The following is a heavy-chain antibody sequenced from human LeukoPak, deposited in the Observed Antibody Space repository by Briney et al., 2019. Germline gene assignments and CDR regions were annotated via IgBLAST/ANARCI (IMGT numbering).Heavy chain of an antibody. CDR3: ARVAGGYSYGPLDY. Sequence: PSETLSLTCTVSGGSISSGGYYWSWIRQHPGKGLEWIGYIYYSGSTYYNPSLKSRVTISVDTSKNQFSLKLSSVTAADTAVYYCARVAGGYSYGPLDYWGQGTLVTVSS. V-gene: IGHV4-31*03. CDR2: IYYSGST. D-gene: IGHD5-18*01. CDR1: GGSISSGGYY. J-gene: IGHJ4*02.